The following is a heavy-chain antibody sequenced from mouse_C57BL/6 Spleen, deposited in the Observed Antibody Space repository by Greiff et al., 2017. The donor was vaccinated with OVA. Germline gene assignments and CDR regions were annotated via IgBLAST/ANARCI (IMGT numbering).Heavy chain of an antibody. CDR2: ISSGGSYT. CDR1: GFTFSSYG. CDR3: ARHYWDVNYYAMDY. D-gene: IGHD4-1*01. Sequence: EVKLMESGGDLVKPGGSLKLSCAASGFTFSSYGMSWVRQTPDKRLEWVATISSGGSYTYYPDSVKGRFTISRDNAKNTLYLQMSSLKSEDTAMYYCARHYWDVNYYAMDYWGQGTSVTVSS. J-gene: IGHJ4*01. V-gene: IGHV5-6*01.